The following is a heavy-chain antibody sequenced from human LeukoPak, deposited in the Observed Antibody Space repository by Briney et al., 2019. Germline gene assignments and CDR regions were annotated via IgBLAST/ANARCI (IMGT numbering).Heavy chain of an antibody. CDR1: GYTFTSYY. CDR3: ARSPPANPRGEEMATIFGSAFDI. Sequence: ASVKVSCKSSGYTFTSYYMHWVRQAPGQGLEWMGIINPSGGSTSYAQKFQGRVTMTRDTSTSTVYMELSSLRSADTAVYYCARSPPANPRGEEMATIFGSAFDIWGQGTMVTVSS. J-gene: IGHJ3*02. CDR2: INPSGGST. V-gene: IGHV1-46*01. D-gene: IGHD5-24*01.